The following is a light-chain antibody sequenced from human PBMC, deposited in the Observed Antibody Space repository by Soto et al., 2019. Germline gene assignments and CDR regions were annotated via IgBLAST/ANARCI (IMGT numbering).Light chain of an antibody. CDR2: EGS. J-gene: IGLJ1*01. Sequence: QSALTQPASVSGSPGQSITISCTGTSSDVGSYNFVSWYQQHPGKAPKLMIYEGSKRPSGVSSRFSGSKSGNTASLTISGLQAEDEADYHCCSYAGSANLYVFGTGTKVTVL. V-gene: IGLV2-23*01. CDR3: CSYAGSANLYV. CDR1: SSDVGSYNF.